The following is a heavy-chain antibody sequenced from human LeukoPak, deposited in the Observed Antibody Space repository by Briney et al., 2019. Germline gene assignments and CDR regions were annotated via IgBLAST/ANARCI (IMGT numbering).Heavy chain of an antibody. J-gene: IGHJ4*02. CDR3: ARILGIAVAGTIDY. Sequence: GGSLRLSCAASNFAFSSYSMHWVRQAPGKGLEWVAVISYDESNIYYAASVKGRFSISRDNSKNTLFLQMNSLRAEDTAVYYCARILGIAVAGTIDYWGQGTLVTVSS. CDR2: ISYDESNI. V-gene: IGHV3-30*04. CDR1: NFAFSSYS. D-gene: IGHD6-19*01.